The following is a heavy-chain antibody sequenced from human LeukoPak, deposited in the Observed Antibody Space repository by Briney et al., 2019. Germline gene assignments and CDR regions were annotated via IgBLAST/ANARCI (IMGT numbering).Heavy chain of an antibody. J-gene: IGHJ3*02. Sequence: SETVSCTPSVYTFTHYGFSWLGLAPGPGMEGVGGVRAYKGKPNYAQTLQGRVTMTTDTSTSPSYMELRSLRSDDTAVYYCASYLAGTTVSHGAFDMWGQGTMVTVSS. CDR2: VRAYKGKP. CDR1: VYTFTHYG. CDR3: ASYLAGTTVSHGAFDM. V-gene: IGHV1-18*01. D-gene: IGHD1-1*01.